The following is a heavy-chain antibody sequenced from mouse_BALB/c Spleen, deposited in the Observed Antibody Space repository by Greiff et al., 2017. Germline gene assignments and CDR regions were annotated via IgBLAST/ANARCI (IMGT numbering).Heavy chain of an antibody. D-gene: IGHD2-1*01. CDR1: GYTFSSYW. J-gene: IGHJ4*01. CDR2: ILPGSGST. CDR3: ARGEGNYFYYAMDY. Sequence: QVQLQQSGAELMKPGASVKISCKATGYTFSSYWIEWVKQRPGHGLEWIGEILPGSGSTNYNEKFKGKATFTADTSSNTAYMQLSSLTSEDSAVYYCARGEGNYFYYAMDYWGQGTSVTVSS. V-gene: IGHV1-9*01.